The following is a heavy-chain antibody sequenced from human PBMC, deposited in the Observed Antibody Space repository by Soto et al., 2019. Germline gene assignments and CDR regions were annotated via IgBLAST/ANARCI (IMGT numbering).Heavy chain of an antibody. V-gene: IGHV3-23*01. CDR1: GFTFSNYA. CDR3: AKGYAGYCARVACYNFDY. J-gene: IGHJ4*02. Sequence: EVQLLESGGGLVQPGGSLRLSCAASGFTFSNYAMSWVRQAPGKGLEWVSAITGSVDRTYYPDYVRGRFTISRDNSKNTLYLLMNSLRAEDTAIYYWAKGYAGYCARVACYNFDYWCQGTLVTVS. CDR2: ITGSVDRT. D-gene: IGHD2-8*02.